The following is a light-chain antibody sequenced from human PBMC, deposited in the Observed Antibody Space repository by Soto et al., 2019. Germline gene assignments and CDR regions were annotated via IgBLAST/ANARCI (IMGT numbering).Light chain of an antibody. CDR1: SSNIGNNP. CDR3: AAWDDSLNDVV. Sequence: QSVLTQPPSASGTPGQRVTISCSGSSSNIGNNPVNWYQQLPGTAPKLLIYSNNQRPSGVPDRFSGSKSGTSASLASSGLQSEDEADYYCAAWDDSLNDVVFGGGTQLTVL. CDR2: SNN. V-gene: IGLV1-44*01. J-gene: IGLJ2*01.